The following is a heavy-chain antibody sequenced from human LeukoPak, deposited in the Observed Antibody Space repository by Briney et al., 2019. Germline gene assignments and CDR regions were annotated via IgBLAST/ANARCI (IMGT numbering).Heavy chain of an antibody. J-gene: IGHJ4*02. V-gene: IGHV1-18*04. Sequence: ASVKVSCKASGYTFTAYYMHWVRQAPGQGLEWMGWISAYNGNTNYAQKLQGRVTMTTDTSTSTAYMELRSLRSDDTAVYYCARDDNPIAAAGTGEFDYWGQGTLVTVSS. CDR3: ARDDNPIAAAGTGEFDY. CDR2: ISAYNGNT. D-gene: IGHD6-13*01. CDR1: GYTFTAYY.